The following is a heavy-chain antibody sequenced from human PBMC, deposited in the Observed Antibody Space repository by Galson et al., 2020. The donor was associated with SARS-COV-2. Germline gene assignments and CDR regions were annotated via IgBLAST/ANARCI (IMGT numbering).Heavy chain of an antibody. V-gene: IGHV3-33*06. CDR2: IWYDGSNK. D-gene: IGHD6-13*01. J-gene: IGHJ4*02. CDR1: GFTFSSYG. Sequence: QLGESLKISCAASGFTFSSYGMHWVRQAPGKGLEWVAVIWYDGSNKYYADSVKGRFTISRDNSKNTLYLQMNSLRAEDTAVYYCAKEIWAAAGLDYWGQGTLVTVSS. CDR3: AKEIWAAAGLDY.